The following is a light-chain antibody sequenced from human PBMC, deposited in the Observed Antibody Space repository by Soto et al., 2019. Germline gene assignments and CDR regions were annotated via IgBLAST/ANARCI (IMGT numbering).Light chain of an antibody. V-gene: IGKV3-15*01. CDR3: QHQSNWPRT. CDR1: QSVSNN. CDR2: GAS. Sequence: EIVMTQSPATLSVSPGERDPLSWRASQSVSNNLAWYQQKPGQAPRLVIHGASTRATGIPARFSGSGSGTEFTLTISSLQSEDFAIYYCQHQSNWPRTFGQGTKVDIK. J-gene: IGKJ1*01.